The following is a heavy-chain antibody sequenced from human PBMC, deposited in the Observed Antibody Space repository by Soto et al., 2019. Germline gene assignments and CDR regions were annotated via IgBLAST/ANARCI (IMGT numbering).Heavy chain of an antibody. CDR2: IYNSGRT. J-gene: IGHJ4*02. CDR1: GGSISSYY. V-gene: IGHV4-59*08. Sequence: SETLSLTCTVSGGSISSYYWSWIRQPPGKGLEWIGYIYNSGRTNYNPSLKSRVTISVDTSKNQFSLKLSSVTAADTAVYYCARPRYDSTGTPFDHWGLGTLVTVSS. D-gene: IGHD3-22*01. CDR3: ARPRYDSTGTPFDH.